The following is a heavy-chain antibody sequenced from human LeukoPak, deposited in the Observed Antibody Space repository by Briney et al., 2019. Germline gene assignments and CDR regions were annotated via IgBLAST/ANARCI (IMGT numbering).Heavy chain of an antibody. CDR1: EDKFSSYG. Sequence: SVKVSCKASEDKFSSYGFSWVRQAPEQGLEWMGGIIPIFGTPNYAREFHGRVTITADKSTSTVYMEMSSLRSEDTAVYYCARQASYDSLSGYSDSWGQGTLVTVSS. CDR3: ARQASYDSLSGYSDS. J-gene: IGHJ4*02. V-gene: IGHV1-69*06. D-gene: IGHD3-9*01. CDR2: IIPIFGTP.